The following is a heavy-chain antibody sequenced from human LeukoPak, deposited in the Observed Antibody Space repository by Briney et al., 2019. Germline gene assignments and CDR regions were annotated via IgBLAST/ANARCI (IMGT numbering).Heavy chain of an antibody. CDR2: IFSRGSS. V-gene: IGHV4-59*01. J-gene: IGHJ4*02. CDR3: ARASDSSDYYDLDH. Sequence: SETVSLTCSVSGGSISNYYWSWIRQPPGKGLEWIGYIFSRGSSNYSPSLKSRVTISVDTSKNQFSLKLSSVTAADTAVYYCARASDSSDYYDLDHWGQRILVTVSS. D-gene: IGHD3-22*01. CDR1: GGSISNYY.